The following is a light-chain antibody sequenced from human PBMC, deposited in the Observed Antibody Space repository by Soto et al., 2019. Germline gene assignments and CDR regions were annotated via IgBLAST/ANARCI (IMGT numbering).Light chain of an antibody. V-gene: IGKV3-11*01. J-gene: IGKJ1*01. CDR1: QSVSSY. CDR3: EQYGTSPRT. Sequence: EIVLTQSPATLSLSPWERATLSCRASQSVSSYLAWYQQKPGQAPRLLIYDASNRATGIPARFSGSGSGTDFILTISRLEPEDFAVYYCEQYGTSPRTFGQGTKVDIK. CDR2: DAS.